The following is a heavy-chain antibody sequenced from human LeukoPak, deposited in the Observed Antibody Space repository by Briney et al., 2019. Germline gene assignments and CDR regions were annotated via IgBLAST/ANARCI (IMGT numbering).Heavy chain of an antibody. CDR2: SIPIFGSA. D-gene: IGHD1-26*01. CDR1: GVTFDGSE. CDR3: ARDIGRPEGGYYYMDV. J-gene: IGHJ6*03. V-gene: IGHV1-69*06. Sequence: GSSVKVSCKASGVTFDGSEISWVRQAPGQGLEWMGGSIPIFGSAIYAQKFQGRVTITADTSTSTAYMELTSLRSEDTAMYYCARDIGRPEGGYYYMDVWGKGTTVIVSS.